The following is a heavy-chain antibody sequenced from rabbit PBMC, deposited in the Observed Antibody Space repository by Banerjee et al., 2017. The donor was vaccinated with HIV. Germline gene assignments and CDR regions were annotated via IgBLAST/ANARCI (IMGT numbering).Heavy chain of an antibody. J-gene: IGHJ4*01. Sequence: QALEESGGDLVKPGASPMLTCTASGLDSSSSYWICWVRQAPGKGLEWIACINTSSGNTVYATWAKVRCTITKTSSTTKTLQITSLTAADTATYFCARDFAGVIGWNFGLWGPGTLVTV. CDR3: ARDFAGVIGWNFGL. CDR1: GLDSSSSYW. D-gene: IGHD4-2*01. V-gene: IGHV1S40*01. CDR2: INTSSGNT.